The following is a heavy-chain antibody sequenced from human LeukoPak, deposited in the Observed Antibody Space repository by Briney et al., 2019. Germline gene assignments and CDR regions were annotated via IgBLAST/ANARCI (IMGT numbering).Heavy chain of an antibody. CDR1: GFTFSSYA. CDR3: AKDQWGVRAAPPRGWFDP. D-gene: IGHD6-13*01. V-gene: IGHV3-30-3*01. CDR2: ISYDGSNK. Sequence: PGRSLRLSCAASGFTFSSYAMHWVRQAPGKGLEWVAVISYDGSNKYYADSVKGRFTISRDNSKNTLYLQMNSLRAEDTAVYYCAKDQWGVRAAPPRGWFDPWGQGTLVTVSS. J-gene: IGHJ5*02.